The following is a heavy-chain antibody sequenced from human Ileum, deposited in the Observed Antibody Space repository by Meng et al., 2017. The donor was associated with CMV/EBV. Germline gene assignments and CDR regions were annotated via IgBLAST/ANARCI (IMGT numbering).Heavy chain of an antibody. J-gene: IGHJ4*02. CDR2: INHSGST. V-gene: IGHV4-34*01. Sequence: SETLSLTCAVYGGSFSGYYWSWIRQPPGKGLEWIGEINHSGSTNYNPSLKSRVTISVDTSKNQFSLNLSSVTAADTAIYYCARDRVNGVSEVDSWGQGKLVTVSS. CDR1: GGSFSGYY. D-gene: IGHD2-8*01. CDR3: ARDRVNGVSEVDS.